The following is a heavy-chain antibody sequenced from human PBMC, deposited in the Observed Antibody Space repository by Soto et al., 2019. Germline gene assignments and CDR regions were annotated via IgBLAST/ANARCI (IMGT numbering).Heavy chain of an antibody. D-gene: IGHD3-16*01. CDR3: ARRWGDAFDI. CDR2: IYYSGST. J-gene: IGHJ3*02. CDR1: GGSISSYY. V-gene: IGHV4-59*08. Sequence: QVQLQESGPGLLKPSETLSRTCTVSGGSISSYYWSWIRQPPGKGLEWIGYIYYSGSTNYNPSLKSRVTISVDTSKNQFSLKLSSVTAADTAVYYCARRWGDAFDIWGQGTMVTVSS.